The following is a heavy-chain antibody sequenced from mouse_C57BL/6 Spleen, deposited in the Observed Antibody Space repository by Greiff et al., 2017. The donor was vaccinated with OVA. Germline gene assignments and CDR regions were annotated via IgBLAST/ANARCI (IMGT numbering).Heavy chain of an antibody. CDR1: GYTFTSYW. J-gene: IGHJ2*01. D-gene: IGHD5-1-1*01. V-gene: IGHV1-72*01. Sequence: QQSCKASGYTFTSYWMHWVKQRPGRGLEWIGRIDPNSGGTKYNEKFKSKATLTVDKPSSTAYMQLSSLTSEDSAVYYCAKGGIPPYYFDYWGQGTTLTVSS. CDR3: AKGGIPPYYFDY. CDR2: IDPNSGGT.